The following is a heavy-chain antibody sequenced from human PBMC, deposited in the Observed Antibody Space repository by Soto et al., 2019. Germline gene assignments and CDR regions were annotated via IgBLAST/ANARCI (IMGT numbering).Heavy chain of an antibody. Sequence: SGGSLRLSCAVSGFTLTNYWMAWVRQAPGKGLEWVANIKPDGSLKSYVASVKGRFTISRDSANNSLYLQMNSLRAEDTAVYYCAQDSFSVPTDWGRGTLVTVSS. CDR1: GFTLTNYW. CDR3: AQDSFSVPTD. CDR2: IKPDGSLK. D-gene: IGHD3-16*02. J-gene: IGHJ4*02. V-gene: IGHV3-7*01.